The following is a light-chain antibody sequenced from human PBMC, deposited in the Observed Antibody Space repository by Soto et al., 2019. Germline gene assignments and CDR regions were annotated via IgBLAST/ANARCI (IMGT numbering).Light chain of an antibody. J-gene: IGKJ4*01. Sequence: EIVLTQSPGTLSLSPGERATLSCRASQSVSSYLAWYQQKGGQAPRLLIYDASHRATGIPARFSGSGSGTDFTLTISRLEPEDFAVYYCQQRSDWPTFGGGTKVEIK. CDR1: QSVSSY. V-gene: IGKV3-11*01. CDR2: DAS. CDR3: QQRSDWPT.